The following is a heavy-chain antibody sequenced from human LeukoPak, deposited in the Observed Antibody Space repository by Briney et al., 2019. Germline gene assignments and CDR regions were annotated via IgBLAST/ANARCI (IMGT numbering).Heavy chain of an antibody. J-gene: IGHJ5*01. CDR3: ARGNRDFDS. CDR2: RYYRSKWSH. V-gene: IGHV6-1*01. Sequence: SQTLSLTCAISGDSVSTNSAAWNWIRQSPSRGLEWLGRRYYRSKWSHDYAPSVQSRITINPDTSKNQFSMHLKSVAPEDTAEYYCARGNRDFDSWGQGTLVTVSS. CDR1: GDSVSTNSAA. D-gene: IGHD2-21*02.